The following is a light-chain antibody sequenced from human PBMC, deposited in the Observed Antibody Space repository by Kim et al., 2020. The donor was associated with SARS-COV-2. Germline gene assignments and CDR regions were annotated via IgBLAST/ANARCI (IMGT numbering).Light chain of an antibody. CDR2: GAS. CDR1: QDINTY. J-gene: IGKJ2*01. Sequence: DIQLTQSPSFLSASIGDRVTITCRASQDINTYLAWFHQMPGKAPKLLISGASTLQSGVPSRFSGSGSGTEFTLTISSLQPEDFATYYCQQLNSYPYTLGQGTKLEI. V-gene: IGKV1-9*01. CDR3: QQLNSYPYT.